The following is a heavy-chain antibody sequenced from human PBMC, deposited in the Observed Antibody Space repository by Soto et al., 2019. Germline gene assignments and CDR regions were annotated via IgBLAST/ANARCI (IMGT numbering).Heavy chain of an antibody. J-gene: IGHJ4*02. Sequence: PGGSLSLSCAASGFTFSNAWMSWVRQAPGKGLEWVGRIKSKTDGGTTDYAAPVKGRFTISRDDSKNTLYLQMNSLKTEDTAVYYCTTAPWPTRSHFDYWGQGTLVTVSS. CDR1: GFTFSNAW. D-gene: IGHD5-12*01. CDR2: IKSKTDGGTT. V-gene: IGHV3-15*01. CDR3: TTAPWPTRSHFDY.